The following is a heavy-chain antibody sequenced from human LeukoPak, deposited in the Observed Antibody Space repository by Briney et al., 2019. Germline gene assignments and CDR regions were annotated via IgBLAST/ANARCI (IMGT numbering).Heavy chain of an antibody. CDR3: ARALFQGYSSGWDDYYYGMDV. CDR2: IWYDGSNK. Sequence: GGSLRLSCAASGFTFSSYGMHWVRQAPGKGLEWVAVIWYDGSNKYYADSVKGRFTISRDNSKNTLYLQMNSLRAEDTAVYYCARALFQGYSSGWDDYYYGMDVWGQGTTVTVSS. D-gene: IGHD6-19*01. V-gene: IGHV3-33*01. CDR1: GFTFSSYG. J-gene: IGHJ6*02.